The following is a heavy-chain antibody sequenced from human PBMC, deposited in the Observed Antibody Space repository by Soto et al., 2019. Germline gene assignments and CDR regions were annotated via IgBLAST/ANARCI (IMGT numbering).Heavy chain of an antibody. Sequence: SETLSLTCAVSGGSISGGVYSWSWIRQPPGKGLEWIGYIYHSGSTYYNPSLKSRVTISVDRSKNQFSLKLSSVTAADTAVYYCARVGYYYGSGSYYYYGMDVWGQGTMVTVSS. J-gene: IGHJ6*02. CDR3: ARVGYYYGSGSYYYYGMDV. CDR1: GGSISGGVYS. CDR2: IYHSGST. D-gene: IGHD3-10*01. V-gene: IGHV4-30-2*01.